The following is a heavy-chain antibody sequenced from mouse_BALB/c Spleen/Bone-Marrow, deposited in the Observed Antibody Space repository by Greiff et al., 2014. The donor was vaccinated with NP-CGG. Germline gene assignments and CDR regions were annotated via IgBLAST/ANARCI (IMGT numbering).Heavy chain of an antibody. D-gene: IGHD2-13*01. V-gene: IGHV1-54*01. CDR3: ARRDYSFAY. CDR1: GYAFTNYL. Sequence: QVHVKQSGAELVRPGTSVKVSCKASGYAFTNYLIEWVEQRPGQGLEWIGVINPGSGGTNYNEKFKGKATLTADKSSSTAYMQLSSLTSDDSAVYFCARRDYSFAYWGQGTLVTVSA. CDR2: INPGSGGT. J-gene: IGHJ3*01.